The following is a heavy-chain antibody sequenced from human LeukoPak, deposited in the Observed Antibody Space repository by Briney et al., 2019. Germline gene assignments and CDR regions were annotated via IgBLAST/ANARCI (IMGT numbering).Heavy chain of an antibody. CDR3: ARGIVGPTTIDY. CDR2: INPNSGAT. V-gene: IGHV1-2*02. D-gene: IGHD1-26*01. J-gene: IGHJ4*02. Sequence: ASVKVSCKASGYTFTGDYMHWVRQAPGQGLEWMGWINPNSGATSFAQKFQGRVTLTRDTSSSTAHMELSRLRSDDTAVYYCARGIVGPTTIDYWGQGTLVTVSS. CDR1: GYTFTGDY.